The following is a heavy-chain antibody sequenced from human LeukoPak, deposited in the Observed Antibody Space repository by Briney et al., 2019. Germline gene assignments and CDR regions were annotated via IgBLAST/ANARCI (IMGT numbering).Heavy chain of an antibody. D-gene: IGHD6-13*01. J-gene: IGHJ4*02. V-gene: IGHV4-34*01. CDR1: GGSFSGYY. Sequence: SETLSLTCAVYGGSFSGYYWNWIRQPPGKGLEWIGEINHSGSTNYNPSLKSRVTISVDTSKNQFSLKLSSVTAADTAVYYCARGRAAAGLNLLLDYWGQGTLVTVYS. CDR2: INHSGST. CDR3: ARGRAAAGLNLLLDY.